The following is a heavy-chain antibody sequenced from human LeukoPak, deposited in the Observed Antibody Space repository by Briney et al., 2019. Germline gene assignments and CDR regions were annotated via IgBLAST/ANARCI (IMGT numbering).Heavy chain of an antibody. CDR3: ARVVGATLAAWFDP. V-gene: IGHV4-34*01. CDR2: INHSGST. CDR1: GGSFSGYY. J-gene: IGHJ5*02. Sequence: SETLSLTCAVYGGSFSGYYWSWIRQPPGKGLEWIGEINHSGSTNYNPSLKSRVTISVDTSKKQFSLKLSSVTAADTAVYYCARVVGATLAAWFDPWGQGTLVTVSS. D-gene: IGHD1-26*01.